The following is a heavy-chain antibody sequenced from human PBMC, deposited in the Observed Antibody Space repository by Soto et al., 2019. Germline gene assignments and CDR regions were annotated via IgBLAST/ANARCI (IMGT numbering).Heavy chain of an antibody. CDR1: GGSLSGYY. Sequence: SETLSLTCAVYGGSLSGYYWSWIRQPPGKGLEWIGEINHSGSTNYNPSLKSRVTISVDTSKNQFSLKLSSVTAADTAVYYCARILGAAGPWGLRFGGGTDYWGQGTLVTVSS. J-gene: IGHJ4*02. V-gene: IGHV4-34*01. D-gene: IGHD6-13*01. CDR2: INHSGST. CDR3: ARILGAAGPWGLRFGGGTDY.